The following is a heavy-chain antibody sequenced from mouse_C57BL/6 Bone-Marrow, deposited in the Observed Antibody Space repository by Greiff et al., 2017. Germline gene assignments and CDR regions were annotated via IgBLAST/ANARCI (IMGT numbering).Heavy chain of an antibody. Sequence: EVQLVESGGGLVQPGGSLKLSCAASGFTFSDYYMYWVRQTPEKRLEWVAYISNGGGSTYYPYTVKGRFTISRDNAKNTLYLQMSRLKSEDTAMYYCASNYDYDGFYAMDYWGQGTSVTVSS. J-gene: IGHJ4*01. CDR3: ASNYDYDGFYAMDY. D-gene: IGHD2-4*01. CDR1: GFTFSDYY. V-gene: IGHV5-12*01. CDR2: ISNGGGST.